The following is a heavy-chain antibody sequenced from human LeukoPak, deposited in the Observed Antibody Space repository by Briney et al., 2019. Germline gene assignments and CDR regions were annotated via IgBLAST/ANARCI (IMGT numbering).Heavy chain of an antibody. CDR3: AKALYCSSTSCYSLGY. V-gene: IGHV3-23*01. CDR2: ISGSGGST. J-gene: IGHJ4*02. D-gene: IGHD2-2*01. Sequence: GGSLRLSCAASGFTFSSYWMHWVRQAPGKGLEWVSAISGSGGSTYYADSVKGRFTISRDNSKNTLYLQMNSLRAEDTAVYYCAKALYCSSTSCYSLGYWGQGTLVTVSS. CDR1: GFTFSSYW.